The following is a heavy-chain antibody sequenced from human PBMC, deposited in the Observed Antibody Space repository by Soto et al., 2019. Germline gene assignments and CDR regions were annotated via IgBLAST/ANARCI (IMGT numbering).Heavy chain of an antibody. CDR2: ISAYNGNT. J-gene: IGHJ6*02. CDR3: ARGGPTSADYYYGMDV. D-gene: IGHD3-10*01. CDR1: GYTFSNDG. V-gene: IGHV1-18*01. Sequence: QVQLVQSGAEVRRPGASVKVTCKASGYTFSNDGINWVRQAPGQGLEWMGWISAYNGNTEYAQNFQGRVTMTTDTSTSTAYMKLRSLRSDDTAVYSCARGGPTSADYYYGMDVWGLGTTVTVSS.